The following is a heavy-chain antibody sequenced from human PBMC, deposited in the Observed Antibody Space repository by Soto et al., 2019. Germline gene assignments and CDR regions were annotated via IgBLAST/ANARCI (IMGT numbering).Heavy chain of an antibody. CDR1: EYTLTSYD. CDR3: AIARGRRKHKSLDP. CDR2: MNPNSGNT. J-gene: IGHJ5*02. D-gene: IGHD5-12*01. Sequence: VKVSCKASEYTLTSYDINWVRQATGQGLEWMGWMNPNSGNTGYAQKCQGRVTMTKNTHINTAYLELGSLRSEDTAVYYCAIARGRRKHKSLDPWGKAILLTLSS. V-gene: IGHV1-8*01.